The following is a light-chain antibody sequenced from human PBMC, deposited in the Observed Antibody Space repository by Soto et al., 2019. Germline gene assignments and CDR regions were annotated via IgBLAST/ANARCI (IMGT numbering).Light chain of an antibody. J-gene: IGKJ4*01. CDR3: QQSFTTPLT. V-gene: IGKV1-39*01. Sequence: DIPMTQSPSSLSASVGDRDTITCRASQNIGRFLNWHQQKPGKAPNVLINVASTLRSGVPSRFSGSGSGTDFNLTINSLQPEDFATYFCQQSFTTPLTFGGGTNVEIK. CDR2: VAS. CDR1: QNIGRF.